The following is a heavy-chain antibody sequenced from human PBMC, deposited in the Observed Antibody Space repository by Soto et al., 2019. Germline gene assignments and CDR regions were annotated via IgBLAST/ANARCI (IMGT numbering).Heavy chain of an antibody. J-gene: IGHJ6*02. CDR1: GYTFTGYY. Sequence: ASVKVSCKASGYTFTGYYMHWVRQAPGQGLEGMGWINPNSGGTNYAQKFQGGVPMTRDTSISTAYMELSRLTSDDTAVYYCARDHQSRVVTRYYYYGMDVWGQGTTVTVSS. CDR3: ARDHQSRVVTRYYYYGMDV. V-gene: IGHV1-2*02. D-gene: IGHD2-15*01. CDR2: INPNSGGT.